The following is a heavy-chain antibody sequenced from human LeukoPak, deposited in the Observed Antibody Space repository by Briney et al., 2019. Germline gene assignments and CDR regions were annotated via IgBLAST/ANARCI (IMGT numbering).Heavy chain of an antibody. Sequence: PSETLSLTCAVYGGSFSGYYWSWIRQPPGKGLEWIGEINHSGSTNYNPSLKSRVTISVDTSKNQFSLKLSSVTAADTAVYYCARGTVIFGEVNWFDPWGQGTLVTVSS. CDR1: GGSFSGYY. CDR3: ARGTVIFGEVNWFDP. V-gene: IGHV4-34*01. D-gene: IGHD3-3*01. J-gene: IGHJ5*02. CDR2: INHSGST.